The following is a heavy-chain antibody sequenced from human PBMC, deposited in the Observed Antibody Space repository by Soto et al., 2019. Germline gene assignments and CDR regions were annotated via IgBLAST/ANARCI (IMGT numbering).Heavy chain of an antibody. CDR3: ARRASYSSSWYRGWFDP. V-gene: IGHV1-18*01. J-gene: IGHJ5*02. CDR2: ISAYNGNT. CDR1: GYTFTSYG. D-gene: IGHD6-13*01. Sequence: ASVKVSCKASGYTFTSYGISWVRQAPGQGLEWMGWISAYNGNTNYAQKLQGRVTMTTDTSTSTAYMELRSLSSDDTAVYYCARRASYSSSWYRGWFDPWGQGTLVTVSS.